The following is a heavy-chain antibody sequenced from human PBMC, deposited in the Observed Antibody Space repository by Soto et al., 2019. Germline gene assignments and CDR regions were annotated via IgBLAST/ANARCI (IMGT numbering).Heavy chain of an antibody. CDR2: IYYNGDA. CDR1: AGSISSNGYN. J-gene: IGHJ5*02. CDR3: ARETYGDYVGYFDP. V-gene: IGHV4-39*07. D-gene: IGHD4-17*01. Sequence: PETLSLTCTVSAGSISSNGYNWAWIRQPPGKRRERTGSIYYNGDAYYTPYLKSRVIISVDRSKNHFSLKVRSVTAADTAVYYCARETYGDYVGYFDPWGQGIQVTVSS.